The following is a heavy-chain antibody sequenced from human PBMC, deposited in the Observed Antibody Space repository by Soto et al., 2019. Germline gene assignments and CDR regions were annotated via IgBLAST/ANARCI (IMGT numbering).Heavy chain of an antibody. J-gene: IGHJ4*02. V-gene: IGHV3-15*01. CDR2: IRSETDGGTI. Sequence: GGSLRLSCAASGFTFSNARMNWVRQAPGKGLEWVGHIRSETDGGTIVYPAPVKGRFIISRDDSRNTLYLQMNNLKTEDTAVYYCTTAPPRGPDYWGQGTLVTVSS. CDR3: TTAPPRGPDY. CDR1: GFTFSNAR.